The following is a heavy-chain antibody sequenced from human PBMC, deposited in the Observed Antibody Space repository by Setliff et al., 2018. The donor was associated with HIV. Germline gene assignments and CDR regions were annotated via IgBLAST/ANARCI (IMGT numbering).Heavy chain of an antibody. CDR3: ARREYSSSSPPFDY. J-gene: IGHJ4*02. CDR2: IYYSGST. D-gene: IGHD6-6*01. Sequence: SETLSLTCAVSGGSISSGSYYWGWIRQPPEKGLEWIGSIYYSGSTYYNPSLKSRVTMSVDTSKNQFSLKLISVTAADTAVYYCARREYSSSSPPFDYWGQGTLVTVSS. CDR1: GGSISSGSYY. V-gene: IGHV4-39*01.